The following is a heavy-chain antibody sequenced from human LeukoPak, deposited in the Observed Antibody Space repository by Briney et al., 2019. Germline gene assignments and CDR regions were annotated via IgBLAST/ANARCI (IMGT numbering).Heavy chain of an antibody. D-gene: IGHD6-6*01. CDR1: GGSFSGYY. CDR2: INHSGNT. V-gene: IGHV4-34*01. J-gene: IGHJ5*02. Sequence: SETLSLTCAVYGGSFSGYYWSWIRQPPGKGLEWIGEINHSGNTNYNPSLKSRVTISVDTSKNQFSLKLSSVTAADTAVYYCARDLRSGAARPSWFDPWGQGTLVTVSS. CDR3: ARDLRSGAARPSWFDP.